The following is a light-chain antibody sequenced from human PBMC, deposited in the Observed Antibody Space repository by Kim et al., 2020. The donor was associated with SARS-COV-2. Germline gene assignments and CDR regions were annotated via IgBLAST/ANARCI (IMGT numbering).Light chain of an antibody. Sequence: LSTGERVTLSCRASQSVSNYLAWYQQKPGQAPRLLIYDASNRASGIAARFSGSGSGTDFTLTISSLEPEDFAVYYCQHRANWPPTFGQGTRLEIK. CDR3: QHRANWPPT. CDR2: DAS. J-gene: IGKJ5*01. V-gene: IGKV3-11*01. CDR1: QSVSNY.